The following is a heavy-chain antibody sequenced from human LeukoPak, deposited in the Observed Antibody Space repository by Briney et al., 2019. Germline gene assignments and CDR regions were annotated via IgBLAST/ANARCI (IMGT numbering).Heavy chain of an antibody. CDR1: GLTFSSFW. CDR3: AGDSSIAFGSGRVSWFDP. V-gene: IGHV3-74*01. D-gene: IGHD3-10*01. Sequence: PGGSLRLSCAASGLTFSSFWMHWVRRAPGKGLEWVSRINSDGSTTTYADSVKGRFAISRDNAKNTLYLQMNSLRAEDTAVYYCAGDSSIAFGSGRVSWFDPWGQGTLVTVSS. J-gene: IGHJ5*02. CDR2: INSDGSTT.